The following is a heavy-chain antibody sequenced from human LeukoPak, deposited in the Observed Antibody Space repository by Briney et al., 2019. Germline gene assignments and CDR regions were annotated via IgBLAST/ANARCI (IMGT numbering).Heavy chain of an antibody. V-gene: IGHV4-59*08. J-gene: IGHJ4*02. CDR2: IYYSGST. CDR3: ARTVATIEPYYFGF. Sequence: PSETLSLTCTVSGGSISSFYWSWIRQPPGKGLEWIGYIYYSGSTNYNPSFKSRVTISVDTSKKQFSLKLSSVTAADTAVYYCARTVATIEPYYFGFWGQGTLVTVSS. D-gene: IGHD5-12*01. CDR1: GGSISSFY.